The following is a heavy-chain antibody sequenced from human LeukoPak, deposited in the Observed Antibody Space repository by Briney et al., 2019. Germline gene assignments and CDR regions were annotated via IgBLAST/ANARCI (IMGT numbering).Heavy chain of an antibody. J-gene: IGHJ6*02. Sequence: PGGSLRLSCAASGFTFSSYSMNWVRQASGKGLEWVGRIRSKANSYATAYAASMKGRFTISRDDSKNTAYLQMNSLKTEDTAVYYCATQPLGGSDRMYGMDVWGQGTTVTVSS. CDR2: IRSKANSYAT. V-gene: IGHV3-73*01. CDR3: ATQPLGGSDRMYGMDV. D-gene: IGHD3-16*01. CDR1: GFTFSSYS.